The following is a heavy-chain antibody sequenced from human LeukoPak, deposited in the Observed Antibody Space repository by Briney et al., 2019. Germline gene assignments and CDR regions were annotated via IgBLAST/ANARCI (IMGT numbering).Heavy chain of an antibody. CDR2: ISSSGSTI. Sequence: TGGSLRLSCAASGFTFSSYEMNWVRQAPGKGLEWVSYISSSGSTICYADSVKGRFTISRDNAKNSLYLQMNSLRAEDTAVYYCARGHDIVATISHFDYWGQGTLVTVSS. J-gene: IGHJ4*02. CDR1: GFTFSSYE. D-gene: IGHD5-12*01. CDR3: ARGHDIVATISHFDY. V-gene: IGHV3-48*03.